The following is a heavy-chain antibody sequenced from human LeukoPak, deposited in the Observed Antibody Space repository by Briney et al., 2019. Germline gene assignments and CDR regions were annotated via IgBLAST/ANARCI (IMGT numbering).Heavy chain of an antibody. CDR1: GFTFSTYW. D-gene: IGHD6-19*01. CDR3: TREATAGIDY. J-gene: IGHJ4*02. CDR2: IKQDGSEK. V-gene: IGHV3-7*01. Sequence: GGSLRLSCAASGFTFSTYWMSWVRQAPGKGLEWVANIKQDGSEKYYLDSVKGRFTISRDNAKNSLYLQMNSLRAEDTAVYFCTREATAGIDYWGQGTLVTVSS.